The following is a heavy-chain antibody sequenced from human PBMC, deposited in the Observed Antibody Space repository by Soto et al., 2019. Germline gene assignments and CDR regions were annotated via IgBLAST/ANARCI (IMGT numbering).Heavy chain of an antibody. CDR1: GYTLTVYA. CDR2: INAGNGNT. J-gene: IGHJ4*02. V-gene: IGHV1-3*05. Sequence: QVQLVQSGAEEKKPGASVKVSCKASGYTLTVYAMHWVRQAPGQRLEWMGWINAGNGNTKYSQKFQGRVTITRDTSASTAYMELSSLRSEDTAVYYCARAVTVPADFDYWGQGTLVTVSS. D-gene: IGHD6-19*01. CDR3: ARAVTVPADFDY.